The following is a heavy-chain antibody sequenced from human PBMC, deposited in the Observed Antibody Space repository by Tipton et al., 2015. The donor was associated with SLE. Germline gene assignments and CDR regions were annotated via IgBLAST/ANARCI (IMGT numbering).Heavy chain of an antibody. CDR1: GFTFSSYA. D-gene: IGHD6-13*01. CDR2: ISGSGGST. V-gene: IGHV3-23*01. Sequence: SLRLSCAASGFTFSSYAMSWVRQAPGKGLEWVSAISGSGGSTYYADSVKGRFTISRDNSKNTLYLQMNSLRAEDTAVYYCARVEQLAGDAFDIWGQGTMVTVSS. J-gene: IGHJ3*02. CDR3: ARVEQLAGDAFDI.